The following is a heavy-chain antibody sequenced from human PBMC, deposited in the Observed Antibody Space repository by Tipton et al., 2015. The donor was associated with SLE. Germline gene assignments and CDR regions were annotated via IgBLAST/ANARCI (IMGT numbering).Heavy chain of an antibody. D-gene: IGHD3-10*01. CDR1: GFTVSNYE. Sequence: QLVQSGGGLVQPGGSLRLSCAASGFTVSNYEMNWVRQAPGKGLEWVSYISGSGTTIYYADSVKGRFTISRDNAKNSLYLQMNSLRAEDTAVYYCARAVHGDSRVQHWGQGTLVTVSS. CDR3: ARAVHGDSRVQH. V-gene: IGHV3-48*03. J-gene: IGHJ1*01. CDR2: ISGSGTTI.